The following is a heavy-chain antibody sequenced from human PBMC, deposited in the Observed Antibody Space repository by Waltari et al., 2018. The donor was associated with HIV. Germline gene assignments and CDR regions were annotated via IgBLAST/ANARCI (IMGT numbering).Heavy chain of an antibody. V-gene: IGHV1-3*01. CDR1: GYTFTSYA. Sequence: QVQLVQSGAEVKKPGASVKVSCKASGYTFTSYAMHWVRQAPGQRLEWMGWINAGNGNTKYSQKFQGRVTITRDTSASTAYMELSSLRSEDTAVYYCAREGVRGVITNWFDPWGQGTLVTVSS. CDR2: INAGNGNT. D-gene: IGHD3-10*01. CDR3: AREGVRGVITNWFDP. J-gene: IGHJ5*02.